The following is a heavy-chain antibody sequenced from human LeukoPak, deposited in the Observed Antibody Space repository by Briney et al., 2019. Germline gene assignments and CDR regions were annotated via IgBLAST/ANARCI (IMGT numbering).Heavy chain of an antibody. Sequence: GGSLRLSCAASGFTFSSYSMNWVRQAPGKGLEWVSSISSSSSYIYYADSVKSRFTISRDNAKNSLYLQMNSLRAEDTAVYYCAREDAGIAARLLDYWGQGTLVTVSS. D-gene: IGHD6-6*01. CDR1: GFTFSSYS. CDR2: ISSSSSYI. V-gene: IGHV3-21*01. J-gene: IGHJ4*02. CDR3: AREDAGIAARLLDY.